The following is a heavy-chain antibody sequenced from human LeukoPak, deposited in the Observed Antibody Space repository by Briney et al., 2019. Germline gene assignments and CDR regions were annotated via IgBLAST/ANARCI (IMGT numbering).Heavy chain of an antibody. D-gene: IGHD2-2*01. J-gene: IGHJ4*02. V-gene: IGHV1-2*02. CDR2: INPNSGGT. Sequence: GASVKVSCKASGYTFTSYYMHWVRQAPGQGLEWMGWINPNSGGTNYAQKFQGRVTMTRDTSISTAYMELSRLRSDDTAVYYCARVSAVGVPFDYWGQGTLVTVSS. CDR3: ARVSAVGVPFDY. CDR1: GYTFTSYY.